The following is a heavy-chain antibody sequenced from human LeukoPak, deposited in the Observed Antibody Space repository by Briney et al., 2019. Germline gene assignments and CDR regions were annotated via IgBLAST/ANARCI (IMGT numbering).Heavy chain of an antibody. CDR2: IIPIFGTA. D-gene: IGHD6-13*01. CDR1: GGTFSSYA. Sequence: VASVKVSCKASGGTFSSYAITWVRQAPGQGLEWMGRIIPIFGTANYAQKFQGRVTITTDESTSTAYMELSTLGSDDTAVYYCARERPPGDNSNWFLEGYFDIWGQGTLVTVSS. CDR3: ARERPPGDNSNWFLEGYFDI. V-gene: IGHV1-69*05. J-gene: IGHJ4*02.